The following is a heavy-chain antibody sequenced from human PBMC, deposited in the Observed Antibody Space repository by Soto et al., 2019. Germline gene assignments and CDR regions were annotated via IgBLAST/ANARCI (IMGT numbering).Heavy chain of an antibody. J-gene: IGHJ3*02. CDR3: ARRTAYYCSGGSCFAFDI. CDR1: GGSISSYY. V-gene: IGHV4-59*01. D-gene: IGHD2-15*01. Sequence: PSETLSLTCTVSGGSISSYYWSWIRQPPGKGLEWIGYIYYSGSANYNPFLKSRVTISVDTSKNQFSLKLSSVTAADTAVYYCARRTAYYCSGGSCFAFDIWGQGTMVTVSS. CDR2: IYYSGSA.